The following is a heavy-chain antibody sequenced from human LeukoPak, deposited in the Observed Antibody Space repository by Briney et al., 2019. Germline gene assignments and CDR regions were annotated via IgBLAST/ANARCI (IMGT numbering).Heavy chain of an antibody. CDR2: IYYSGST. J-gene: IGHJ3*02. CDR1: GGSIRNYY. D-gene: IGHD6-19*01. CDR3: ARRGSSGWYGDADAFDI. Sequence: SETLSLTCTVSGGSIRNYYWSWIRQPPGKGLEWIGYIYYSGSTNYNPSLKSRVTISVDTSKNQFSLKLSSVTAADTAVYYCARRGSSGWYGDADAFDIWGQGTVVTVSS. V-gene: IGHV4-59*01.